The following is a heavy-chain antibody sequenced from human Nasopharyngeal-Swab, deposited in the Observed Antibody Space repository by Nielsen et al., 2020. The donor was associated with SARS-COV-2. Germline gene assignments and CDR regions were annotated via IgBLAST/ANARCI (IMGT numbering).Heavy chain of an antibody. D-gene: IGHD1-7*01. CDR1: GYTFTSYY. CDR3: ARVLPFRITGTSGMDV. CDR2: ITPTDGST. Sequence: ASVKVSCKASGYTFTSYYLHWVRQAPGQGLEWMGLITPTDGSTSYAQKFEGRVTMTRVTSTSTVYMELNSLRSEDTAVYYCARVLPFRITGTSGMDVWGQGTTVTVSS. J-gene: IGHJ6*02. V-gene: IGHV1-46*01.